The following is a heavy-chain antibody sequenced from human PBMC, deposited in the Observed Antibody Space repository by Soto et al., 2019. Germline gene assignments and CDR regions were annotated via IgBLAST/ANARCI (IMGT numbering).Heavy chain of an antibody. V-gene: IGHV3-48*02. CDR1: GFTFTSYS. D-gene: IGHD1-26*01. J-gene: IGHJ4*02. CDR2: TSSSSGTI. CDR3: ARDFAPGVVVANYYFDN. Sequence: GGSLILSCAASGFTFTSYSMNWVRQAPVKGLEWVSYTSSSSGTIYYADSVKGRFTISRDNAKNSLYLQMNSLRDEDTAVYYCARDFAPGVVVANYYFDNWGQGT.